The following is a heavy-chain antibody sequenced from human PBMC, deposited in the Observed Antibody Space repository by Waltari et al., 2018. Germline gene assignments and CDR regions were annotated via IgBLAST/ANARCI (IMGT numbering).Heavy chain of an antibody. V-gene: IGHV3-64D*08. J-gene: IGHJ4*02. D-gene: IGHD6-19*01. CDR1: GFRFSKSA. Sequence: QLVESGVGLVQPGGSLRLACSASGFRFSKSAMHWVRQAPGKGLEYVSTISSNGGNTYYADSVKDRFTISRDNSKNSLYLQMSNLRPEDTALYYCVKGKEVAGNDSWGQGAPVTVSS. CDR3: VKGKEVAGNDS. CDR2: ISSNGGNT.